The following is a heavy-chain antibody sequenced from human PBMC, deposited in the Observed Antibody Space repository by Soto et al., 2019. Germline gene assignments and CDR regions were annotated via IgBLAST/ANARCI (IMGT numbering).Heavy chain of an antibody. Sequence: SETLSLTCTVSGGSISSSSYYWGCIRQPPGKGLEWIGSIYYSGSTYYNPSLKSRVTISVDTSKNQFSLKLSSVTAADTAVYYCARQAIAARPWWFDPWGQGTLVTVSS. CDR2: IYYSGST. J-gene: IGHJ5*02. V-gene: IGHV4-39*01. D-gene: IGHD6-6*01. CDR3: ARQAIAARPWWFDP. CDR1: GGSISSSSYY.